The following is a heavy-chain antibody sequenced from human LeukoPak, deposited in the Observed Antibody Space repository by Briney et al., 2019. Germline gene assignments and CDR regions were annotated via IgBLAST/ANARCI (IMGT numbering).Heavy chain of an antibody. D-gene: IGHD1-1*01. J-gene: IGHJ4*02. V-gene: IGHV4-59*01. CDR3: ARDPSLGTPSNYYFDY. CDR1: GFTFSSYS. Sequence: GSLRLSCAASGFTFSSYSMNWIRQPPGKGLEWIGYIYYSGSTNYNPSLKSRVTISVDTSKNQFSLKLSSVTAADTAVYYCARDPSLGTPSNYYFDYWGQGTLVTVSS. CDR2: IYYSGST.